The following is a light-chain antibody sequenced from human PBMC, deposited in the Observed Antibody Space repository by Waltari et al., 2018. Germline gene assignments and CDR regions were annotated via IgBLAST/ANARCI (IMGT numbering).Light chain of an antibody. J-gene: IGLJ2*01. V-gene: IGLV3-21*02. CDR2: DDN. CDR3: QVWDNFIDHPV. CDR1: HIGTSS. Sequence: SIILPQPPSLSVAPGQTARIACGGKHIGTSSVHWYQQKPAQAPILVIYDDNDRPSGIPERFSGSTSGNTATLTIRRVDPGDEAAYYCQVWDNFIDHPVFGGGTKLTVL.